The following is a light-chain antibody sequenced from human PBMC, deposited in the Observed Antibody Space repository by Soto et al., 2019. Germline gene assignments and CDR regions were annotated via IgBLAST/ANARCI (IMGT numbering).Light chain of an antibody. CDR2: GDS. J-gene: IGLJ3*02. CDR3: QSYDSSLSGWL. Sequence: QSVLTQPPSVSGAPGQRVTISCTGSSSNIGAGYNVHWYQQVPGTAPKLLIYGDSNRPSGVPDRFSGSKSGTSASLAITGLQAEDEADYYCQSYDSSLSGWLFGGGTKQTVL. V-gene: IGLV1-40*01. CDR1: SSNIGAGYN.